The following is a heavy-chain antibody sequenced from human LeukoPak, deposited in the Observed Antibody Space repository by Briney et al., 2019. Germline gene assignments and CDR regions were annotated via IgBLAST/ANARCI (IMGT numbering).Heavy chain of an antibody. CDR2: IWYDGSNK. J-gene: IGHJ4*02. CDR3: ARKEYSNYGTFDY. V-gene: IGHV3-33*01. CDR1: GFTFSFYG. D-gene: IGHD2/OR15-2a*01. Sequence: GGSLRLSCAASGFTFSFYGMHWVRQAPGKGLEWVAVIWYDGSNKYYADSVKGRFTISRDNSKNTVYLQMNSLRAEDTAVYYCARKEYSNYGTFDYWGQGTLVTVSS.